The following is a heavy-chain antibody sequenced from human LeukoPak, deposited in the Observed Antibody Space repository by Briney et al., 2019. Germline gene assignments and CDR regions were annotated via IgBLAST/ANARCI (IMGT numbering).Heavy chain of an antibody. V-gene: IGHV4-39*07. D-gene: IGHD2-2*01. CDR1: GGSISSGSYY. Sequence: SSETLSLTCTVSGGSISSGSYYWSWIRQPPGKGLEWIGEINHSGSTNYNPSLKSRVTISVDTSKNQFSLKLSSVTAADTAVYYCARGGGYQLPESVYYYYYMGVWGKGTTVTVSS. J-gene: IGHJ6*03. CDR2: INHSGST. CDR3: ARGGGYQLPESVYYYYYMGV.